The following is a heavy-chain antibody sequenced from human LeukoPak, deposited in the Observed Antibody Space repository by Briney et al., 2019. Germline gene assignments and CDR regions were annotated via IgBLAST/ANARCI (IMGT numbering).Heavy chain of an antibody. CDR2: INPSGGST. D-gene: IGHD1-26*01. Sequence: ASVKVSCKASGYTFTSYYMHWVRQAPGQGLEWMGIINPSGGSTSYAQKFQGRVTMTRDTSTSTVYMELSSLGSEDTAVYYCATLSAGATYFDYWGQGTLVTVSS. CDR3: ATLSAGATYFDY. V-gene: IGHV1-46*01. J-gene: IGHJ4*02. CDR1: GYTFTSYY.